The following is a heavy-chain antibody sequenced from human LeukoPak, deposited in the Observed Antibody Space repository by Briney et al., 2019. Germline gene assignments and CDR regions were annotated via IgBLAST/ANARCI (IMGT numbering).Heavy chain of an antibody. CDR1: AYTFTGYN. D-gene: IGHD3-10*01. CDR3: ARVILIRGLTH. Sequence: ASVKVSCKASAYTFTGYNIHWVRQAPGQGLEWMGWINPNSGGTNYAQKFQGRVTMTRDTSITTAYMELSRLRSDDTAVYYCARVILIRGLTHWGQGTLVTVSS. CDR2: INPNSGGT. J-gene: IGHJ4*02. V-gene: IGHV1-2*02.